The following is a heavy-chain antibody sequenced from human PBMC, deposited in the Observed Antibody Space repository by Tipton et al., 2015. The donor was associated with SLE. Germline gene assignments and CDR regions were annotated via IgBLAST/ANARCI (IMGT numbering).Heavy chain of an antibody. V-gene: IGHV4-59*08. D-gene: IGHD2-8*01. CDR3: ARGGASVLIRNCYFDY. Sequence: TLSLTCTVSGGPISGYYWSWIRQPPGKGLEWIGYVFYTGSTNYNPSLRSRVSISLETSKDQFSLILNSVTAADTAVYYCARGGASVLIRNCYFDYWGQGSLVTVSS. CDR2: VFYTGST. CDR1: GGPISGYY. J-gene: IGHJ4*01.